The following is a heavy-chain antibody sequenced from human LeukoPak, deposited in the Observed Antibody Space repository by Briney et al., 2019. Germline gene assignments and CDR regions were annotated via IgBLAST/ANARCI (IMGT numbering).Heavy chain of an antibody. CDR3: ARDSPGSGLNCDQ. CDR2: VNHSGST. J-gene: IGHJ4*02. Sequence: SETLSLTCAVSGDSISNSYWWTWVRQPPGKGLEWIGEVNHSGSTDYNPSLKSRVTISVDKSKNQFSLKLTSVTAADTAVYYCARDSPGSGLNCDQWGQGTLVTVSP. D-gene: IGHD3-10*01. CDR1: GDSISNSYW. V-gene: IGHV4-4*02.